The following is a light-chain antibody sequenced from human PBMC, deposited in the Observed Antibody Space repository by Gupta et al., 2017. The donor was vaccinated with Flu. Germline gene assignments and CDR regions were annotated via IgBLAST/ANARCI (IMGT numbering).Light chain of an antibody. CDR3: NSRDNSTNHLSWV. V-gene: IGLV3-19*01. Sequence: SSELTQDPAVSEALGQPVTITCHGDSLTSYYATWYRQKPGQAPLLVIYGGNNRPSGIPDRFSGSSSGNAASVTITRARAEDEADYYYNSRDNSTNHLSWVFGGGTKLTVL. CDR1: SLTSYY. J-gene: IGLJ3*02. CDR2: GGN.